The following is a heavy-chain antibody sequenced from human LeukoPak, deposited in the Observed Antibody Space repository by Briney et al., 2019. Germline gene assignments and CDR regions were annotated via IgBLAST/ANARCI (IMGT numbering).Heavy chain of an antibody. V-gene: IGHV4-59*01. J-gene: IGHJ6*02. CDR3: ARELVAGKYCYDSSGLYYGMDV. Sequence: SETLSLTCTVSGGSISSYYWSWIRQPPGKGLEWIGYIYYSGSTNYNPSLKSRVTISVDTSKNQFSLKLSSVTAADTAVYYCARELVAGKYCYDSSGLYYGMDVWGQGTTVTVSS. CDR1: GGSISSYY. D-gene: IGHD3-22*01. CDR2: IYYSGST.